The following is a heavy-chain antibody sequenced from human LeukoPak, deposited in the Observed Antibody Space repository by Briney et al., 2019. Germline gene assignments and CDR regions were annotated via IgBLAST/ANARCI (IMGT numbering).Heavy chain of an antibody. CDR1: GFTFSRYA. CDR3: ARPHVEEWELPPFEY. Sequence: GGSLRLSCAASGFTFSRYAMHWVRQAPGGVLEWVAVISYDGSDKYYADSVKGRFTISRDNSKNTLSLQMNSLRAEDTAVYYCARPHVEEWELPPFEYWGQGTLVTVSS. V-gene: IGHV3-30*01. D-gene: IGHD1-26*01. J-gene: IGHJ4*02. CDR2: ISYDGSDK.